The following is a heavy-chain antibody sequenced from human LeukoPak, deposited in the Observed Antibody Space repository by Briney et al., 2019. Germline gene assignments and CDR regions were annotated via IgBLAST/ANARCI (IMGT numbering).Heavy chain of an antibody. J-gene: IGHJ4*02. V-gene: IGHV4-31*03. D-gene: IGHD3-3*01. CDR3: ASVYYDPPHYFDY. CDR2: IYYSGST. CDR1: GGSISSGGYY. Sequence: SQTLSLTCTVSGGSISSGGYYWSWIRQHPGKGLEWIGYIYYSGSTYYNPSLKSRVTISVDTSKNQFSLKLSSVTAADTAVYYCASVYYDPPHYFDYWGQGTLVTVSS.